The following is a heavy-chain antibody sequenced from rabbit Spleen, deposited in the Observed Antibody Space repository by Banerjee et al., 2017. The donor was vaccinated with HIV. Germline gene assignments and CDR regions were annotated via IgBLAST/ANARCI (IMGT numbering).Heavy chain of an antibody. CDR1: GFSFSSNEY. CDR3: ARTGGGGSVYNVHFFNL. Sequence: QEQLVESGGGLVKPGASLTLTCKASGFSFSSNEYMCWVRQAPGKGLEWISCIAGSSSGFTYSATWAKGRFTCSKTSSTTVTLQMTSLTVADTATHFCARTGGGGSVYNVHFFNLWGPGTLVTVS. CDR2: IAGSSSGFT. D-gene: IGHD1-1*01. V-gene: IGHV1S45*01. J-gene: IGHJ4*01.